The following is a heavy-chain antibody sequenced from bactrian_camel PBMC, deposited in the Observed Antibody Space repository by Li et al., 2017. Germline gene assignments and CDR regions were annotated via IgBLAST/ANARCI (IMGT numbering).Heavy chain of an antibody. Sequence: HVQLVESGGGVAQPGGSLTLACAASGFAFSDHAMHWVRQAPGKGLEWVSVIDSDGDITSYADSVKGRFTISRDNAVNMLYLQLNSLKVVDTAMYYCAKGYCNGGYCYTEEGQGTQVTVSS. D-gene: IGHD2*01. V-gene: IGHV3S1*01. J-gene: IGHJ4*01. CDR2: IDSDGDIT. CDR1: GFAFSDHA.